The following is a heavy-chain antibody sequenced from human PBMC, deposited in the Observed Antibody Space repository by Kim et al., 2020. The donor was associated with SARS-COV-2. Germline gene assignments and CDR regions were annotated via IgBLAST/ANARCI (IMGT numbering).Heavy chain of an antibody. V-gene: IGHV3-33*05. CDR1: GFTFSNYA. CDR3: TRHLVGATDVDY. D-gene: IGHD1-26*01. J-gene: IGHJ4*02. Sequence: GGSLRLSCAASGFTFSNYAMHWVRQAPGKGLEWVAVISYDGSNKYYADSVKGRFTISRDNSKNTLYLQMNSLRAEDTAVYYCTRHLVGATDVDYWGQGTLVTVSS. CDR2: ISYDGSNK.